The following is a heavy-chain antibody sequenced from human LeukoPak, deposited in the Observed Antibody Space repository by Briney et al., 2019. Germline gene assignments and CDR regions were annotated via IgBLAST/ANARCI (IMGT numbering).Heavy chain of an antibody. V-gene: IGHV1-24*01. D-gene: IGHD3-22*01. J-gene: IGHJ4*02. Sequence: WASVKVYCKVSGYTLTELSMHWVRQAPGKGLESMGGFDPEDGEKIYAQKFQGRVTMTEDTSTDTAYMELSSLRSEDTAVYYCAPSKVGYYDSSDYYFDYWGQGTLVTVSS. CDR3: APSKVGYYDSSDYYFDY. CDR2: FDPEDGEK. CDR1: GYTLTELS.